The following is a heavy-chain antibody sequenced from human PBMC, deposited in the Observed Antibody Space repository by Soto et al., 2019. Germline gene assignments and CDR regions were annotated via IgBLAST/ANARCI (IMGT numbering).Heavy chain of an antibody. CDR1: GYTFTSYG. D-gene: IGHD3-10*01. CDR2: ISAYNGNT. V-gene: IGHV1-18*01. Sequence: QVQLVQSGAEVKKPGASVKVSCKASGYTFTSYGISWVRQAPGQGLEWMGWISAYNGNTNYAQKLQGRVTMTTDTXTXTXYMDLRSLRSDDTAVYYCARVLWLGELSHYYYAMDVWGQGTTVTVSS. CDR3: ARVLWLGELSHYYYAMDV. J-gene: IGHJ6*02.